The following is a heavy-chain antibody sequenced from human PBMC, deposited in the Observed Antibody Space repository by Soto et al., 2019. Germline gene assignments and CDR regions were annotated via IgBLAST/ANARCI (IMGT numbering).Heavy chain of an antibody. V-gene: IGHV1-24*01. CDR3: ATGRVPAASYYYYYYMDV. Sequence: ASVKVSCKVSGYTLTELSMHWVRQAPGKGLEWMGGFDPEDGETIYAQKFQGRVTMTEDTSTGTAYMELSSLRSEDTAVYYCATGRVPAASYYYYYYMDVWGKGTTVTVSS. D-gene: IGHD2-2*01. J-gene: IGHJ6*03. CDR2: FDPEDGET. CDR1: GYTLTELS.